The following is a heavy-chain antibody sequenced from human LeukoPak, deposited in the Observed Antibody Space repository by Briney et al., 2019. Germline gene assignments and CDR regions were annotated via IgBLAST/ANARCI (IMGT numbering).Heavy chain of an antibody. CDR2: IRSSSRSI. CDR3: VLGSPFDY. CDR1: GFTFSSYS. J-gene: IGHJ4*02. V-gene: IGHV3-48*02. D-gene: IGHD3-10*01. Sequence: PGGPLRLSCAASGFTFSSYSMNWVRQAPGKGLEWVSYIRSSSRSIYYADSVKGRFTISRDNANNSLSLQMNSLRDEDTAVYYCVLGSPFDYWGQGTLVTVSS.